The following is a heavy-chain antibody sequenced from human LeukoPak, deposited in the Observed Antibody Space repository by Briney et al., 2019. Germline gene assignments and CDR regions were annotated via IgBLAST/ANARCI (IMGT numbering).Heavy chain of an antibody. CDR2: ISYDGSNK. CDR1: GFTFSSYA. CDR3: ARGYYYDSSGYYDAFDI. J-gene: IGHJ3*02. V-gene: IGHV3-30-3*01. Sequence: GGSLRLSCAASGFTFSSYAMHWVRQAPGKGLEWVGVISYDGSNKYYADSVKGRFTISRDNSKNTLYLQMNSLRAEDTAVYYCARGYYYDSSGYYDAFDIWGQGTMVTVSS. D-gene: IGHD3-22*01.